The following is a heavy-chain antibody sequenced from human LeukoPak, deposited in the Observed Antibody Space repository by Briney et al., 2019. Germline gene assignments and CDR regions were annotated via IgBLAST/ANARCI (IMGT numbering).Heavy chain of an antibody. CDR2: IYYSGST. Sequence: ASETLSLTCTVSGGSISSGGYYWSWIRQHPGKGLEWIGYIYYSGSTYYNPSLKSRVTISVDTSKNQFSLKLSSVTAADTAVHYCARDTLLLWFGELSRRGDAFDIWGQGTMVTVSS. CDR3: ARDTLLLWFGELSRRGDAFDI. V-gene: IGHV4-31*03. CDR1: GGSISSGGYY. D-gene: IGHD3-10*01. J-gene: IGHJ3*02.